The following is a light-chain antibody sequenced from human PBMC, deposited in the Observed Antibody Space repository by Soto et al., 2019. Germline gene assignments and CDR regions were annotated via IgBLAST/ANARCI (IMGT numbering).Light chain of an antibody. CDR2: AAY. Sequence: VFRQSSRTNSFSSREIATLSSNASQSVSVNSLAWYQQKGGQDPRLLIYAAYTRATGVPDRFSGTGSGTDFALTISRMENDDSAVYYCQQYGGSPFNFGTGIKVD. V-gene: IGKV3-20*01. J-gene: IGKJ3*01. CDR3: QQYGGSPFN. CDR1: QSVSVNS.